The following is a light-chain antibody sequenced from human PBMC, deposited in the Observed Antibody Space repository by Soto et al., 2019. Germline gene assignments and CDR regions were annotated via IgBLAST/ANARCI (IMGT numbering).Light chain of an antibody. CDR3: QQYDGYSPQT. J-gene: IGKJ1*01. Sequence: IQMTQSPSSLSASVGDRVTITCRASQSVRNWLAWYQQKPGRAPQLLIYDSSTLEPGVPSRFRGSGSGTEFTLTINGLQPDDFATYYCQQYDGYSPQTFGQGTKVDI. CDR2: DSS. CDR1: QSVRNW. V-gene: IGKV1-5*01.